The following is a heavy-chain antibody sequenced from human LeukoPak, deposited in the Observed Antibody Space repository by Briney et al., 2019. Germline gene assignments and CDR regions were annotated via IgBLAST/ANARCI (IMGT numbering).Heavy chain of an antibody. CDR2: VTADGGSI. V-gene: IGHV3-23*01. Sequence: GSPRLSCAASGFHFSSHAMTWVRQTPTKGLEWVSSVTADGGSIHYADSVKGRFTISRDNSKSTLFLQMNSLRAEDSAIYFCGYFDSSGFYYGRLRYWGQGTPVTVSS. D-gene: IGHD3-22*01. CDR1: GFHFSSHA. CDR3: GYFDSSGFYYGRLRY. J-gene: IGHJ4*02.